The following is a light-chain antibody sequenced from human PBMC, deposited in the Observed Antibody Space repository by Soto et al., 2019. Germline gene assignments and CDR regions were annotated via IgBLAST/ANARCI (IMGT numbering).Light chain of an antibody. CDR2: DTS. CDR3: QQYNSPIT. Sequence: DIQMTQSPSTLTASLGDRVTITCRASQSISSWLAWYQQKPGKAPKLLIYDTSSLESGVPSRLSGSGSGTEFTLTISSLQPDDFATYYCQQYNSPITFGGGTKVDNK. J-gene: IGKJ4*01. CDR1: QSISSW. V-gene: IGKV1-5*01.